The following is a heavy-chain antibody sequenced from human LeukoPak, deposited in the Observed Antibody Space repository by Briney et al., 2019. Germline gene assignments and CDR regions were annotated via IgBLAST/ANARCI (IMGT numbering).Heavy chain of an antibody. D-gene: IGHD3-3*01. CDR3: AKQSNDFWGGRSVPPGYGLDV. CDR1: GFTSVTYA. V-gene: IGHV3-23*01. CDR2: ISAKGTKT. J-gene: IGHJ6*01. Sequence: QTGGSLRLSCAASGFTSVTYAIDWVRQIPGKGLEWVSGISAKGTKTFYADSVKGRFTISRDNSKNTVYLQMNGLRAEDTAVYYCAKQSNDFWGGRSVPPGYGLDVWGQGTTVIVSS.